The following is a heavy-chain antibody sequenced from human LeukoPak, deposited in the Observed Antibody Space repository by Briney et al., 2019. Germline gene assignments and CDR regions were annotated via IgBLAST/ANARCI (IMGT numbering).Heavy chain of an antibody. CDR2: ISSSSSYI. J-gene: IGHJ4*02. CDR1: GFTFSSYS. V-gene: IGHV3-21*01. Sequence: GGSLRLSCAASGFTFSSYSMNWVRQAPGEGLEWFSSISSSSSYIYYADSVKGRFTISRDNAKNSLYLQMNSLRAEDTAVYYCARTGSGWYYFDYWGQGTLVTVSS. CDR3: ARTGSGWYYFDY. D-gene: IGHD6-19*01.